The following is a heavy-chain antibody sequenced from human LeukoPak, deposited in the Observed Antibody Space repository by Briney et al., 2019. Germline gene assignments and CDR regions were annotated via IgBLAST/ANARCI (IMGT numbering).Heavy chain of an antibody. CDR3: ARGSSSWYVGKANDY. J-gene: IGHJ4*02. D-gene: IGHD6-13*01. CDR1: GGSFSGYY. V-gene: IGHV4-34*01. CDR2: INHSGST. Sequence: SETLSLTCAVYGGSFSGYYWSWIRQPPGKGLEWIGEINHSGSTNYNPSLKSRVTISVDTSKNQFSLKLSSVTAADTAVYYCARGSSSWYVGKANDYWGPGTLVTVSS.